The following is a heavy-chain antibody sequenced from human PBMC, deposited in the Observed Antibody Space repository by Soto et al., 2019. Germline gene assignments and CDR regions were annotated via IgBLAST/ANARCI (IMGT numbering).Heavy chain of an antibody. D-gene: IGHD6-13*01. V-gene: IGHV3-23*01. J-gene: IGHJ4*02. CDR3: AKVSSSWYARFFDL. Sequence: VVSLRHWKTAAGGTSVGHGRTCIRQAPGKGLEWVSGLSDSGGSIYYADSVKGRFTISRDNSMNTLYLQMNTLRAEDTAVYYYAKVSSSWYARFFDLWGQPPLVTVSS. CDR1: GGTSVGHG. CDR2: LSDSGGSI.